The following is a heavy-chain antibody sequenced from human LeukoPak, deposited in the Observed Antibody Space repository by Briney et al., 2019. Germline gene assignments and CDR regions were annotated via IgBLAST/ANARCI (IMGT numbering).Heavy chain of an antibody. D-gene: IGHD4-17*01. CDR2: TSGSGGST. J-gene: IGHJ3*02. CDR3: AKHLFFNPTTSKDAFNI. CDR1: GFTFSSYA. V-gene: IGHV3-23*01. Sequence: PGGSLRLSCAASGFTFSSYAMSWARQVPGKVLEWVSTTSGSGGSTYYADSVKGRFTISRDNSKNTLYLEMSSLRAEDTAVYYCAKHLFFNPTTSKDAFNIWGQGTMVTVFS.